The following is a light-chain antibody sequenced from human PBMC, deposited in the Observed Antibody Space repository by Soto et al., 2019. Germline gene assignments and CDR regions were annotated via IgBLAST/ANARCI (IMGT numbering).Light chain of an antibody. CDR1: QSVSSN. V-gene: IGKV3-15*01. Sequence: EIVMTQSPATLSVSPGERATLSCRASQSVSSNLAWYQQKPGQAPRLLIYVASTRATGIPARFSGSGSGTEFTLTISSLQSEDFAVYYCQQYNSWPPSYTFGQGTKLQIK. CDR3: QQYNSWPPSYT. J-gene: IGKJ2*01. CDR2: VAS.